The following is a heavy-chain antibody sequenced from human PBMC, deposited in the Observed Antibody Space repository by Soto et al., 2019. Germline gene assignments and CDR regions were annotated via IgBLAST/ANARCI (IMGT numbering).Heavy chain of an antibody. D-gene: IGHD2-2*01. V-gene: IGHV3-30*18. CDR2: ISDTGSSH. Sequence: PGGSLRLSCVGSGFTFSSYGMHWVRQAPGKGLECVAVISDTGSSHYYAASVEGRCTISRENSKNTLSLHMDRLRVEDTAVYYCAKDRGGDCPDNSCYFGADYWGQGTPVTVSS. CDR3: AKDRGGDCPDNSCYFGADY. J-gene: IGHJ4*02. CDR1: GFTFSSYG.